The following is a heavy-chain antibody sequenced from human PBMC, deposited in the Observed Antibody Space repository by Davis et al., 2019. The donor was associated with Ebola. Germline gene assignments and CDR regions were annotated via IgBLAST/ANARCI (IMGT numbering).Heavy chain of an antibody. J-gene: IGHJ4*02. CDR2: IKEDGSVK. D-gene: IGHD7-27*01. CDR1: GFTFSNYW. CDR3: VRDGWGSPFDY. Sequence: PGGSLRLSCTASGFTFSNYWMAWGRQAPGKGLEWVDHIKEDGSVKDYVDSVKGRFTISRDNAKNSVYLQMNSLGVEDTAVYYCVRDGWGSPFDYWGQGTLVTVSS. V-gene: IGHV3-7*03.